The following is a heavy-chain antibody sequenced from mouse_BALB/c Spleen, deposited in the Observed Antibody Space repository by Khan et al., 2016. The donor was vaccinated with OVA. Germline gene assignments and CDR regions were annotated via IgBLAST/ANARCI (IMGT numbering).Heavy chain of an antibody. V-gene: IGHV5-6-3*01. J-gene: IGHJ2*01. Sequence: EVELVQSGAGLVQPGASLKRSCAASRFTISSYYMSSVLQTPDKSLELVATIDTNGGSTDYQDSVKRRFTISGDKSKNAPYLQLRSLKSEDTAMDYGARGANWGQGTMLTVSA. CDR3: ARGAN. CDR2: IDTNGGST. CDR1: RFTISSYY.